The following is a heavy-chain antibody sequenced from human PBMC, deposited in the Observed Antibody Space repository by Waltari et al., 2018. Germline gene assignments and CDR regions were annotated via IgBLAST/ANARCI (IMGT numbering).Heavy chain of an antibody. Sequence: EVQLVESGGGLVQPGRSLRLSCAASGFTFDDYAMHWVRPAPGKGLEWVSGISWNSGSIGYADSVKGRFTISRDNAKNSLYLQMNSLRAEDTALYYCAKDGTQQLESPDYWGQGTLVTVSS. J-gene: IGHJ4*02. CDR1: GFTFDDYA. CDR2: ISWNSGSI. D-gene: IGHD6-13*01. V-gene: IGHV3-9*01. CDR3: AKDGTQQLESPDY.